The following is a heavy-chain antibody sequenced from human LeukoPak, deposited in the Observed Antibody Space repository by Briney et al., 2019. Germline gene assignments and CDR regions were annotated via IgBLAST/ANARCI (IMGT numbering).Heavy chain of an antibody. CDR1: GFTFSSYS. CDR2: ISSSSSTI. CDR3: ARDQDILTGEYFDY. V-gene: IGHV3-48*01. Sequence: PGGSLRLSCAASGFTFSSYSMNWVRQAPGKGLKWVSYISSSSSTIYYADSVKGRFTISRDNAKNSLYLQMNSLRAEDTAVYYCARDQDILTGEYFDYWGQGTLVTVSS. D-gene: IGHD3-9*01. J-gene: IGHJ4*02.